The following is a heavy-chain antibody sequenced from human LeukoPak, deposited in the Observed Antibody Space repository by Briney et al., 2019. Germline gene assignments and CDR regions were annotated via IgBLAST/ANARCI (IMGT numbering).Heavy chain of an antibody. D-gene: IGHD2-2*01. Sequence: GGSLRLSCAASGFIFSNYGMNWVRQVPGKGLEWVAAISASGSATSYADSVRGRFTISRDNAKNSLYLQMNSLRAEDTAVYYCASFAGYCSSTSCRVGAFDIWGQGTMVTVSS. CDR3: ASFAGYCSSTSCRVGAFDI. J-gene: IGHJ3*02. V-gene: IGHV3-21*01. CDR2: ISASGSAT. CDR1: GFIFSNYG.